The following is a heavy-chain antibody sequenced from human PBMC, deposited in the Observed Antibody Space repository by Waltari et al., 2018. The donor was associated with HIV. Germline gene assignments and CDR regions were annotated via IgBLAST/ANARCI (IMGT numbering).Heavy chain of an antibody. CDR3: ARDRCSGGSCYPPGALEI. V-gene: IGHV1-2*02. D-gene: IGHD2-15*01. CDR2: VNPTSGGT. Sequence: QVQLVQSGAEVKKPGASVKVSCKASGYTFTGYYMHWVRQAPGQGLEWRVVVNPTSGGTNYAQKFQGGVNMTRDTSIRTAYMELSRLRSDDTAVYYCARDRCSGGSCYPPGALEIWGQGTMVTVSS. CDR1: GYTFTGYY. J-gene: IGHJ3*02.